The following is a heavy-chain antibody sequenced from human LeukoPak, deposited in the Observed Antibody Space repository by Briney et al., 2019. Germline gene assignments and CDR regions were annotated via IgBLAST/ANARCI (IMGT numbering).Heavy chain of an antibody. J-gene: IGHJ3*02. D-gene: IGHD3-22*01. V-gene: IGHV4-59*01. CDR2: IYYSGST. CDR3: ARDANYYDSSGYPTLGFDI. CDR1: GDSISSYY. Sequence: SETLSLTCTVSGDSISSYYWSWIRQPPGKGLEWMGYIYYSGSTNYNPSLKSRVTISVDTSKNQFSLKLSSVTAADTAVYYCARDANYYDSSGYPTLGFDIWGQGTMVTVSS.